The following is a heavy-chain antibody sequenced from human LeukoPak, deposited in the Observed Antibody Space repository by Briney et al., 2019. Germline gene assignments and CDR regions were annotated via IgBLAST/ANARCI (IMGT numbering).Heavy chain of an antibody. J-gene: IGHJ6*02. CDR3: ARVELLWFGELLTHYGMDV. V-gene: IGHV1-18*01. D-gene: IGHD3-10*01. CDR1: GYTFTSYA. Sequence: ASVKVSCKASGYTFTSYAMHWVRQAPGQGLEWMGWISAYNGNTNYAQKLQGRVTMTTDTSTSTAYMELRSLRSDDTAVYYCARVELLWFGELLTHYGMDVWGQGTTVTVSS. CDR2: ISAYNGNT.